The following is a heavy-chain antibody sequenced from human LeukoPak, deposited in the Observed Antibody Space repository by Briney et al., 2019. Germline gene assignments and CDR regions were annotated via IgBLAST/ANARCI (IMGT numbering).Heavy chain of an antibody. CDR2: IRTKPNSYAT. Sequence: GGSPRLSCAASGFTFSGSAMHWVRQASGKGLEWVGRIRTKPNSYATAYAASVKGRFTISRDDSKNTAYLQMNSLKTEDTAVYYCTSSSAWYFDYWGQGTLVTVSS. D-gene: IGHD6-19*01. J-gene: IGHJ4*02. CDR1: GFTFSGSA. V-gene: IGHV3-73*01. CDR3: TSSSAWYFDY.